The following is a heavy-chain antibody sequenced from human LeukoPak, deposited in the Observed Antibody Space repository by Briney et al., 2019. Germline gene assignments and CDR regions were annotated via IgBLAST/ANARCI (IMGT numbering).Heavy chain of an antibody. D-gene: IGHD3-16*01. CDR2: IYPGDSDT. CDR3: ARRGLTIDY. CDR1: GYSFTSYW. J-gene: IGHJ4*02. V-gene: IGHV5-51*01. Sequence: GESLKISGKGCGYSFTSYWIGWVRQMPGKGLEWLRIIYPGDSDTTYSPSFQGQVTISADKSITTAYLQWSSLKASDTAMYYCARRGLTIDYWGQGTLVTVSS.